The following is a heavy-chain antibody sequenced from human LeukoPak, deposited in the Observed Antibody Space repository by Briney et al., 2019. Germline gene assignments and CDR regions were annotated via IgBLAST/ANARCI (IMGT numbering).Heavy chain of an antibody. Sequence: ASVKVSCKASDYTFTSYGISWVRQAPGQGLEWMGWISAYNGNTNYAQKLQGRVTMTTDTSTSTAYMELRSLRSDDTAVYYCARVDVVVVAASSPFDYWGQGTLVTVSS. J-gene: IGHJ4*02. CDR2: ISAYNGNT. CDR1: DYTFTSYG. D-gene: IGHD2-15*01. V-gene: IGHV1-18*01. CDR3: ARVDVVVVAASSPFDY.